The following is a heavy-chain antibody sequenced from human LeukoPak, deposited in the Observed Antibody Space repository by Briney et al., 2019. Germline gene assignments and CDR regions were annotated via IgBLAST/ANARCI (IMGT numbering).Heavy chain of an antibody. D-gene: IGHD5-18*01. Sequence: GGSLRLSCAASGFTFSSYGMHWVRQAPGKGLEWVAVISYDGSNKYYADSVKGRFTISRDNSKNTLYLQMSSLRAEDTAVYYCAKGGTAMAFDYWGQGTLVTVSS. J-gene: IGHJ4*02. CDR3: AKGGTAMAFDY. CDR2: ISYDGSNK. CDR1: GFTFSSYG. V-gene: IGHV3-30*18.